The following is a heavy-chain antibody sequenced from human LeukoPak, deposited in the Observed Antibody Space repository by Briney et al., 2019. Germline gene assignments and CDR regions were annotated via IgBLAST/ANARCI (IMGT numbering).Heavy chain of an antibody. CDR3: VREGGVQPFS. V-gene: IGHV3-30*04. CDR2: ISHDKIKE. J-gene: IGHJ5*02. Sequence: GGSLRLSCAASGFTFGVYAMHWVRQAPGKGLEWVAFISHDKIKEFYADSVRGRFTISRDNSKNTLYLQLNSLRLDDTAVYYCVREGGVQPFSWGQGTLVTVSS. D-gene: IGHD2-8*01. CDR1: GFTFGVYA.